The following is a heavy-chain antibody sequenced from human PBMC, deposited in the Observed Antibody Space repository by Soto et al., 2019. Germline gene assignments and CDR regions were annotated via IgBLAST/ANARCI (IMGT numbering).Heavy chain of an antibody. CDR2: INHSGST. CDR1: GGSISSSSYY. J-gene: IGHJ4*02. CDR3: ARGRWELRFHH. D-gene: IGHD2-15*01. V-gene: IGHV4-39*07. Sequence: PSETLSLTCTVFGGSISSSSYYWGWIRQPPGKGLEWIGEINHSGSTNYNPSLKSRVTISVDTSKNQFSLKLSSVTAADTAVYYCARGRWELRFHHWGQGTPVTVS.